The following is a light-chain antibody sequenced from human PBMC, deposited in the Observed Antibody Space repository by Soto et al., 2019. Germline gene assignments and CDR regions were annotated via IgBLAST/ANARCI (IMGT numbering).Light chain of an antibody. J-gene: IGKJ1*01. Sequence: DIQMTQSPSTLSASVGDRVTITCRASQSISVWLAWYQRKPGKAPKLLIFDASSLESGVPSRFSGSGSGTEFTLTISSLQPDDFATYYCQHYNSYSEAFGQGTKVDIK. CDR1: QSISVW. V-gene: IGKV1-5*01. CDR2: DAS. CDR3: QHYNSYSEA.